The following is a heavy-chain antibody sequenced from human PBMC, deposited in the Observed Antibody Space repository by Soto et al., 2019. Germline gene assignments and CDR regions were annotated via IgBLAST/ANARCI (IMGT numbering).Heavy chain of an antibody. V-gene: IGHV1-3*01. D-gene: IGHD5-12*01. Sequence: QVQLVQSGAEVKKPGASVKVSCKSSGYTFNSYAMHWVRQAPGQRLEWMGWINAGNGNPKYSQKFHGRVTITRATSASTDYMERSSMRSEDTAVYYCATEDSGYDLPPQGYPDYWFQGTMVTVSS. J-gene: IGHJ4*02. CDR1: GYTFNSYA. CDR3: ATEDSGYDLPPQGYPDY. CDR2: INAGNGNP.